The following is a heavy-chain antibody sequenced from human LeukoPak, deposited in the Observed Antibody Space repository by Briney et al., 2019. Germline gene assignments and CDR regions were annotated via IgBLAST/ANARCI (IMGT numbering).Heavy chain of an antibody. V-gene: IGHV4-4*07. CDR3: ARDRYYYDSSGYKYMDV. CDR1: GGSISNYY. Sequence: SETLSLTCTVSGGSISNYYWTWIRQPAGKGLEWIGRIHSSGSTNYNPSLKSRVTMSVDTSKNQFSLKLNSVTAADTAVYYCARDRYYYDSSGYKYMDVWGKGTTVTVSS. CDR2: IHSSGST. D-gene: IGHD3-22*01. J-gene: IGHJ6*03.